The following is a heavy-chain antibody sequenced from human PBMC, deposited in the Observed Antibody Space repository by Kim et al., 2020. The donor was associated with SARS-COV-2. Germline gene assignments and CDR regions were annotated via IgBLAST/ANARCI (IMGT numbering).Heavy chain of an antibody. Sequence: ADCVKCRFTISRDNSTNTLYLQMNSLRADDTAVYYCAKGPQIVGYWYFDLWGRGTLVTVSS. D-gene: IGHD2-21*01. J-gene: IGHJ2*01. V-gene: IGHV3-23*01. CDR3: AKGPQIVGYWYFDL.